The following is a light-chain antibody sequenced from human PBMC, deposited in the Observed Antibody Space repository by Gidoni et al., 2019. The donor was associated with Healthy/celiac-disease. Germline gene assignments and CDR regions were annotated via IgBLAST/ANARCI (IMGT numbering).Light chain of an antibody. J-gene: IGLJ1*01. CDR1: SSNNGAGYD. CDR2: GNS. V-gene: IGLV1-40*01. CDR3: QSYDSSLSGFYV. Sequence: QSVLTQPPSASQAPGQRFTISCTGSSSNNGAGYDVHWYQQLPGTAPNLLIYGNSNRPSGVPDRFSGSKSGTSASLAITGLQAEDEADYYCQSYDSSLSGFYVFGTGTKVTVL.